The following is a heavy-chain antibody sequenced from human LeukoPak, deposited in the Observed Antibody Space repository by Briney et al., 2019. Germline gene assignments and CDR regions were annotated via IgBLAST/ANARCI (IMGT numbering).Heavy chain of an antibody. J-gene: IGHJ5*02. V-gene: IGHV1-8*01. CDR1: GFTFTNYD. CDR2: MNPINGNT. Sequence: LRASVKVSCKATGFTFTNYDINWVRQATGQGLEWMGWMNPINGNTGYAQKFQGRVTMTRDTSISTAYMELRSLTSEDTAVYYCVRDGEGVAIGVNYWFAPWGQGTLVTVSS. CDR3: VRDGEGVAIGVNYWFAP. D-gene: IGHD3-10*01.